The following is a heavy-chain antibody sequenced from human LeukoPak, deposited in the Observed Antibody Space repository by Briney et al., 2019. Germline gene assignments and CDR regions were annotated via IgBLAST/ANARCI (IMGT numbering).Heavy chain of an antibody. CDR2: IYYSGST. CDR3: ARSRDILTGYHFDY. Sequence: SETLSLTCSVSGGSISSYYWSWIRQPPGKGLEWIGYIYYSGSTKYNPSLKSRVTISVDTSKNQFSPKLSSVTAADTAVYYCARSRDILTGYHFDYWGQGTLVTVSS. D-gene: IGHD3-9*01. V-gene: IGHV4-59*01. J-gene: IGHJ4*02. CDR1: GGSISSYY.